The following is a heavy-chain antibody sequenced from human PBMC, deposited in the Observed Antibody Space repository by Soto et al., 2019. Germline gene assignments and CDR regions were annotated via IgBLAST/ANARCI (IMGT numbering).Heavy chain of an antibody. CDR2: IYPGDSDT. CDR3: ARQDTAVVSGMDV. V-gene: IGHV5-51*01. J-gene: IGHJ6*02. Sequence: GGSLKISCKGSGYSFTSYWIGWVRQMPGKGLEWMGIIYPGDSDTRYSPSFQGQVTISADKSISTAYLQWSSLKASDTAMYYCARQDTAVVSGMDVWGQGTTVTVSS. CDR1: GYSFTSYW. D-gene: IGHD5-18*01.